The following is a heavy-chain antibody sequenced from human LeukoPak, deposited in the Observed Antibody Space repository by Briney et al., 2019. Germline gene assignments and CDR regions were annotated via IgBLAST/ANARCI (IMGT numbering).Heavy chain of an antibody. D-gene: IGHD6-13*01. J-gene: IGHJ5*02. CDR1: GYTFTSYY. Sequence: ASVKVSCKASGYTFTSYYMHWVRQAPGQELEWMGIINPSGGSTSYAQKFQGRVTMTRDTSTSTVYMELSSLRSEDTAVYYCARDRPPAAAGTRWLDPWGQGTLVTVSS. CDR3: ARDRPPAAAGTRWLDP. CDR2: INPSGGST. V-gene: IGHV1-46*01.